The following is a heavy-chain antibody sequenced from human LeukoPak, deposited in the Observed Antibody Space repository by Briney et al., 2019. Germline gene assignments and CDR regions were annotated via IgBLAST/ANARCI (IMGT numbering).Heavy chain of an antibody. CDR2: IYYSGST. Sequence: PSETLSLTGTVSGGSISSYYWSWIRQPPGKGLEWIGYIYYSGSTNYNPSLKSRVTISVDTSKNQFSLKLSSVAAADTAVYYCARELSGGYGMDVWGQGTTVTVSS. J-gene: IGHJ6*02. V-gene: IGHV4-59*01. D-gene: IGHD2-15*01. CDR1: GGSISSYY. CDR3: ARELSGGYGMDV.